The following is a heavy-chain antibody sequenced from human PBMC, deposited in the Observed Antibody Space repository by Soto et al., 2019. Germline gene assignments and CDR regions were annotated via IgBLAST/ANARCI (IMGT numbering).Heavy chain of an antibody. D-gene: IGHD6-19*01. CDR3: VKVRDSSGWYPFDY. Sequence: GGSLRLSCAASTFTFSSYAMHWVRQALGEGLEWVAVKSSDGTNKYYADSVKGRFTISRDNSKNTLFLQMNSLRAEDTAVYYCVKVRDSSGWYPFDYWGQGMLVTVSS. J-gene: IGHJ4*02. CDR2: KSSDGTNK. V-gene: IGHV3-30*18. CDR1: TFTFSSYA.